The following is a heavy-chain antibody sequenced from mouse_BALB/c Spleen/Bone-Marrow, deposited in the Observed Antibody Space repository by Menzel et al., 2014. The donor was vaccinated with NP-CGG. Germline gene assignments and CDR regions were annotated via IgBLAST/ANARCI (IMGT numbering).Heavy chain of an antibody. CDR2: IYPGDGDT. CDR1: GYAFSYSW. CDR3: ARSDGYRAMDY. V-gene: IGHV1-82*01. J-gene: IGHJ4*01. Sequence: VQLQQSGPELVKPGASVKISCKASGYAFSYSWMNWVKQRPGQGLEWIGRIYPGDGDTYYNGKLKGRATLTADKSSSTAYMQLSSLTSVDSAVYFCARSDGYRAMDYWGQGSSVTVSS. D-gene: IGHD2-3*01.